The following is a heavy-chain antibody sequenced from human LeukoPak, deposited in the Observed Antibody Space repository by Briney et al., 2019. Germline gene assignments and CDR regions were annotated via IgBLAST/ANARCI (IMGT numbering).Heavy chain of an antibody. V-gene: IGHV3-23*01. Sequence: GGSLRLSCTASGFTFSIYGMSWVRPAPGKGLEWVSALSGSSLYTHYADSVKGRFTISRDNSKNTLYLQMNSLRAEDTAVYYCAKEGYGGNPPTSWGQGTLVSVSS. CDR3: AKEGYGGNPPTS. D-gene: IGHD4-23*01. CDR1: GFTFSIYG. CDR2: LSGSSLYT. J-gene: IGHJ5*02.